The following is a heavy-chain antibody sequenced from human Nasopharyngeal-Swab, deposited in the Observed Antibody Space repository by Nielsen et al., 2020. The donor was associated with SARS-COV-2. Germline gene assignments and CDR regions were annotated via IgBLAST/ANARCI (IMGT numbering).Heavy chain of an antibody. Sequence: VRQMPGKGLEWMGIIYPGDSDPRSLPSFQGPFPISADKSISTAYLQWSSLKASDTAMYYCARLGPKTYYYDSSGYSFDYWGQGTLVTVSS. CDR3: ARLGPKTYYYDSSGYSFDY. J-gene: IGHJ4*02. CDR2: IYPGDSDP. V-gene: IGHV5-51*01. D-gene: IGHD3-22*01.